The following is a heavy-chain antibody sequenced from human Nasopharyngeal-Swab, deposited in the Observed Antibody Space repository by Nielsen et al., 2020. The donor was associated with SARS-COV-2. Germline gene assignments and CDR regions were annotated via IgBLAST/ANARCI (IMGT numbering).Heavy chain of an antibody. CDR3: ARGISYYDILTGYYGRGAYYFDY. CDR2: ISSSSSYI. J-gene: IGHJ4*02. V-gene: IGHV3-21*01. CDR1: GFTFSSYS. D-gene: IGHD3-9*01. Sequence: GESLKISCAASGFTFSSYSMNWVRQAPGKGLEWVSSISSSSSYIYYADSVKGRFTISRDNAKNSLYLQMNSLRAEDTAVYYCARGISYYDILTGYYGRGAYYFDYWGQGTLVTVSS.